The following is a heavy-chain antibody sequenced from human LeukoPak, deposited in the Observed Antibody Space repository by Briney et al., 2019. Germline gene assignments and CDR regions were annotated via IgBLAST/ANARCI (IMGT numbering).Heavy chain of an antibody. CDR1: GFTFSSYS. CDR3: ARDPLYCSSTSCYGSHFDY. V-gene: IGHV3-21*01. J-gene: IGHJ4*02. CDR2: ISSSSSYI. Sequence: GGSLRLSCAASGFTFSSYSMNWVRQAPGKGLEWVSSISSSSSYIYYADSVKGRFTISRDNAKNSLYLQMNSLRAEDTAVYYCARDPLYCSSTSCYGSHFDYWGQGTLVTVSS. D-gene: IGHD2-2*01.